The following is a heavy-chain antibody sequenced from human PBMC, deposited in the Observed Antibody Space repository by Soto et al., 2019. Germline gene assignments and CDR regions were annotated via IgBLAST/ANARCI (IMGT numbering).Heavy chain of an antibody. CDR2: IIPILGIA. J-gene: IGHJ6*03. V-gene: IGHV1-69*02. D-gene: IGHD4-17*01. CDR3: AGGRGSNDYGHFGCYYYYYMDV. Sequence: QVPLVQSGAEVKKPGSSVKVSCKASGGTFSSYTISWVRQAPGQGLEWMGRIIPILGIANYAQKFQGRVTITADQSTRTAYMELSSLRSDDTAVYYCAGGRGSNDYGHFGCYYYYYMDVWGKGTTVTVSS. CDR1: GGTFSSYT.